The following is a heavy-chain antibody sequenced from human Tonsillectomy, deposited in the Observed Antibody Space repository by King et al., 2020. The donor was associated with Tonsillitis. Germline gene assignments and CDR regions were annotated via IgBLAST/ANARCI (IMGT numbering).Heavy chain of an antibody. V-gene: IGHV4-59*01. CDR3: ARDLLKDDILTGYNQDAFDI. Sequence: LQLQESGPGLVKPSETLSLTCTVSGGSFSGYYWDWVRQPPGKGLEWIGYIYDTGSTHYNPSLRGRVTISVDTSKNQFSLKLTSVTAADTAMYYCARDLLKDDILTGYNQDAFDIWGQGTMVTVSS. CDR1: GGSFSGYY. CDR2: IYDTGST. D-gene: IGHD3-9*01. J-gene: IGHJ3*02.